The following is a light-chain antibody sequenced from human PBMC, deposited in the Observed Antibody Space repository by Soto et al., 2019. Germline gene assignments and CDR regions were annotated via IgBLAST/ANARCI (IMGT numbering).Light chain of an antibody. CDR1: QSVTNN. Sequence: EIVLTQSPATLSLSPGERATLSCRASQSVTNNLAWYQQKPGQAPRLLIYDASHRATGIPARFSSSGSGTDFTPTISSLEPEDFAVYYCQQRSNWPPLTFGGGTKVEIK. V-gene: IGKV3-11*01. CDR2: DAS. CDR3: QQRSNWPPLT. J-gene: IGKJ4*01.